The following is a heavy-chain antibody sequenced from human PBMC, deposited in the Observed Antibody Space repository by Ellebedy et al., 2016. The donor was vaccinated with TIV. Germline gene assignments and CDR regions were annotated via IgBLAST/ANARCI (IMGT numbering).Heavy chain of an antibody. J-gene: IGHJ6*02. CDR3: AREDVDIVATINLDYYYGMDV. V-gene: IGHV1-46*01. D-gene: IGHD5-12*01. Sequence: ASVKVSXXASGYTFTGYYMHWVRQAPGQGLEWMGIINPSGGSTSYAQKFQGRVTMTRDTSTSTVYMELSSLRSEDTAVYYCAREDVDIVATINLDYYYGMDVWGQGTTVTVSS. CDR1: GYTFTGYY. CDR2: INPSGGST.